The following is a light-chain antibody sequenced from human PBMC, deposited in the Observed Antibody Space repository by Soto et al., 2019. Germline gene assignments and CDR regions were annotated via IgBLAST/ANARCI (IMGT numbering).Light chain of an antibody. J-gene: IGLJ2*01. V-gene: IGLV2-14*01. Sequence: QSALTQPASVSGSPGQSITISCTGTSSDVGGYNYVSWYQQHPGTAPKLMLFEVNNRPSGVSNRFSGSKSGNTASLTISGFQAEDEADYYCSSYTSSSTVVLGGGTKLPVL. CDR1: SSDVGGYNY. CDR2: EVN. CDR3: SSYTSSSTVV.